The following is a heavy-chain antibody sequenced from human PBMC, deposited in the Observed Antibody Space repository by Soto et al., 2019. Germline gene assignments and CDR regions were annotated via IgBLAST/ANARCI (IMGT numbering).Heavy chain of an antibody. D-gene: IGHD4-17*01. J-gene: IGHJ4*02. CDR3: ARVSFLAVTLYYCDY. Sequence: SETLSLTCTVSGGSISSGDYYWSWIRQPPGKGLEWIGYIYYSGSTYYNPSLKSRVTISVDTSKNQFSLKLSSVTAADTAVYSCARVSFLAVTLYYCDYWGQGTLVTVSS. CDR1: GGSISSGDYY. V-gene: IGHV4-30-4*01. CDR2: IYYSGST.